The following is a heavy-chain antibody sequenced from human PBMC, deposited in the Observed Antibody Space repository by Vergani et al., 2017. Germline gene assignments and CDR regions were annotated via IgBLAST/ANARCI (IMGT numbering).Heavy chain of an antibody. Sequence: QVQLVQSGAEVKKPGSSVKVSCKASGGTFSSYTISWVRQAPGQGLEWMGRIIPILGIANYAQKVQGRVTITADKSTSTAYMELSSLRSEDTAVYYCARDLAXYDNPTYYYYGMDGWGQGTTVTVSS. J-gene: IGHJ6*02. CDR3: ARDLAXYDNPTYYYYGMDG. CDR2: IIPILGIA. D-gene: IGHD3-22*01. CDR1: GGTFSSYT. V-gene: IGHV1-69*08.